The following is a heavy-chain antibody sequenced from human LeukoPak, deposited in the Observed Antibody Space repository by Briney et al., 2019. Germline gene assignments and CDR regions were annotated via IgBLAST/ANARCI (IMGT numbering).Heavy chain of an antibody. D-gene: IGHD5-18*01. Sequence: GGSLRLSCTGSGFTFSSYSMNWVRQAPGKGLEWVSSISSSSSYRYYEESVKGRFSISRDNARNSLCLQMNSLRAEDTAIYYCATYRQVLLPFESWGQGTLVTVSS. CDR1: GFTFSSYS. CDR3: ATYRQVLLPFES. J-gene: IGHJ4*02. V-gene: IGHV3-21*04. CDR2: ISSSSSYR.